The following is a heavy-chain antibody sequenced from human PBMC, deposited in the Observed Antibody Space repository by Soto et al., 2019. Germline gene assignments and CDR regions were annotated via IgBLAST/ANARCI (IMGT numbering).Heavy chain of an antibody. CDR1: GFTFSSYA. CDR3: AKASYYYDSSGRMDY. CDR2: ISGSGGST. Sequence: GGSLRLSCAASGFTFSSYAMSWVRQAPGKGLEWVSAISGSGGSTYYADSVKGRFTISRDNSKNTLYLQMNSLRAQDTAVYYCAKASYYYDSSGRMDYWGQGTLVTVSS. D-gene: IGHD3-22*01. V-gene: IGHV3-23*01. J-gene: IGHJ4*02.